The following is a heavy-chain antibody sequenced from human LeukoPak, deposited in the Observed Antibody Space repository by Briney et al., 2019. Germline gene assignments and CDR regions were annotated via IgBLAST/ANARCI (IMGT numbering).Heavy chain of an antibody. CDR2: IYYSGST. Sequence: KPSETLSLTCTVSGGSISSGGYYWSWIRQHPGKGLEWIGYIYYSGSTYYNPSLKSRVTISVDTSKNQFSLKLSPVTAADTAVYYCARAGARSYYDFWSGHNWFDPWGQGTLVTVSS. CDR3: ARAGARSYYDFWSGHNWFDP. V-gene: IGHV4-31*03. J-gene: IGHJ5*02. D-gene: IGHD3-3*01. CDR1: GGSISSGGYY.